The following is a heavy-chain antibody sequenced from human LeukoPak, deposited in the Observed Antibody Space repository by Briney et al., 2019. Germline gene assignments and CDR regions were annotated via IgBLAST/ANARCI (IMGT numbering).Heavy chain of an antibody. Sequence: SETLSLTCTVSGCSISSSGYYWGWIRQPPGKCLEWLASIYYSVSTYYNPSLKSRVTISVDTSKNQISLKLGSVTTAYTAVNFCAGCHDYDTKKGPFDYWGQATLVTVSS. CDR1: GCSISSSGYY. CDR2: IYYSVST. V-gene: IGHV4-39*01. CDR3: AGCHDYDTKKGPFDY. D-gene: IGHD3-9*01. J-gene: IGHJ4*02.